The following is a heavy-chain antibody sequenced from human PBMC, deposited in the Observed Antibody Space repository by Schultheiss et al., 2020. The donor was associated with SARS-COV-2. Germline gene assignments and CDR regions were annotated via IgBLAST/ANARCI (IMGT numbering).Heavy chain of an antibody. CDR3: ASSLGYSYGFDY. V-gene: IGHV4-59*01. CDR1: GGSISSYY. D-gene: IGHD5-18*01. J-gene: IGHJ4*02. CDR2: IYYSGST. Sequence: SETLSLTCTVSGGSISSYYWSWIRQPPGKGLEWIGYIYYSGSTNYNPSLKSRVTISVDTSKNQFSLKLSSVTAADTALYYCASSLGYSYGFDYWGQGTLVTVSS.